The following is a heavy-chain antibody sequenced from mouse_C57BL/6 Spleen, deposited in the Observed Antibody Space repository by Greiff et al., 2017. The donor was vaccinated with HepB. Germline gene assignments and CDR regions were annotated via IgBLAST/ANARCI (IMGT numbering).Heavy chain of an antibody. V-gene: IGHV5-17*01. D-gene: IGHD1-1*01. CDR1: GFTFSDYG. J-gene: IGHJ4*01. CDR2: ISSGSSTI. Sequence: EVKLMESGGGLVKPGGSLKLSCAASGFTFSDYGMHWVRQAPEKGLEWVAYISSGSSTIYYADTVKGRCTISRDNAKNTLFLQMTSLRSEDTAMYYCARFTTVGAMDYWGQGTSVTVSS. CDR3: ARFTTVGAMDY.